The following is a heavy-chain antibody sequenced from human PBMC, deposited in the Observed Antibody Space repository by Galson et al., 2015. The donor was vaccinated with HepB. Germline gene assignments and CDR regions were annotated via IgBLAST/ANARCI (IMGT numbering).Heavy chain of an antibody. CDR2: IIPIPHTP. J-gene: IGHJ3*02. Sequence: SVKVSCKASGGTFTNYALSWVRQAPGQGLEWMGGIIPIPHTPNYAQKFQGRVTISTDESTSTVYMELSSLRSEDTAFYYCAREGHYYDSRGYYGVFDIWGQGTMVTVSS. D-gene: IGHD3-22*01. CDR1: GGTFTNYA. V-gene: IGHV1-69*05. CDR3: AREGHYYDSRGYYGVFDI.